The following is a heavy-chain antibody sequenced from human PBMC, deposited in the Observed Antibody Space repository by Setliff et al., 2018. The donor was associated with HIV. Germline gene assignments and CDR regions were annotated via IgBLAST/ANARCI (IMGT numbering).Heavy chain of an antibody. J-gene: IGHJ6*03. CDR3: ARHTNAALQFSPWGVMDV. CDR1: GGSITSGSYS. D-gene: IGHD3-3*01. CDR2: ISTSGST. V-gene: IGHV4-61*02. Sequence: SETLSLTCTVSGGSITSGSYSWTWIREPAGKGLEWIGRISTSGSTNYNPSLKSRVTISVDTSKNQFSLKLSSVTAADTAVYYCARHTNAALQFSPWGVMDVWGKGTTVTVSS.